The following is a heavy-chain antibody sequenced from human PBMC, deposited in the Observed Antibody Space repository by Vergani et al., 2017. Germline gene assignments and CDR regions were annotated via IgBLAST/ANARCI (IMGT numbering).Heavy chain of an antibody. J-gene: IGHJ6*02. D-gene: IGHD6-13*01. CDR1: GFTFSSYS. Sequence: EVQLLESGGGLVQPGGSLRLSCAASGFTFSSYSMNWVRQAPGKGLEWVSSISSSSSYIYYADSVKGRFTISRDNAKNSLYLQMNRLRAEDTAVYYCARDREGPSSSWSALYYYGMDVWGQGTTVTVSS. CDR2: ISSSSSYI. V-gene: IGHV3-21*01. CDR3: ARDREGPSSSWSALYYYGMDV.